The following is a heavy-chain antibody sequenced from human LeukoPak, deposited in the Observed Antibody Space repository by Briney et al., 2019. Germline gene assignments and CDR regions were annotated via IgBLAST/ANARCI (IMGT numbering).Heavy chain of an antibody. J-gene: IGHJ3*02. CDR3: TRGFCESSPGAFDT. D-gene: IGHD3-3*01. V-gene: IGHV4-4*07. Sequence: PSETLSLTCTVSGGFISSYYWSWIRQPAGKGLEWIGRIYTSGSTNYNPSLKSRVTMSVDTSKNQFSLQLNSVTPEDTAVYYCTRGFCESSPGAFDTWGQGILVAVSS. CDR2: IYTSGST. CDR1: GGFISSYY.